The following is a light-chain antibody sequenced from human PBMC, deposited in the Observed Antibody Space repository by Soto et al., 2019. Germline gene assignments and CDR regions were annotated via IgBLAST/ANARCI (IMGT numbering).Light chain of an antibody. Sequence: DIQMTQSPSSLSASVGDRVTITRRASQGIRNYLAWYQQKPGKVPKLLIYSASTLQSGVPSRFSGSGSGTDFTLTISSLQPEDVATYYCQKYNSGPLTFGGGTKVEIK. V-gene: IGKV1-27*01. CDR2: SAS. J-gene: IGKJ4*01. CDR1: QGIRNY. CDR3: QKYNSGPLT.